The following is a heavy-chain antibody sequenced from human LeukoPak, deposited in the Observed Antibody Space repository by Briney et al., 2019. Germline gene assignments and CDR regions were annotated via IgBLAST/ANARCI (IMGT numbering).Heavy chain of an antibody. V-gene: IGHV3-21*01. CDR2: ISSSSSYI. CDR3: ARDGSGYSDPVDY. Sequence: GGSLRLSCAASGFTFSSYTMNWVRQAPGKGLEWVSSISSSSSYIYYADSVKGRFTISRHNAKHSLFLQMNSLSAEDSAVYYCARDGSGYSDPVDYWGQGTLVTVSS. J-gene: IGHJ4*02. D-gene: IGHD3-22*01. CDR1: GFTFSSYT.